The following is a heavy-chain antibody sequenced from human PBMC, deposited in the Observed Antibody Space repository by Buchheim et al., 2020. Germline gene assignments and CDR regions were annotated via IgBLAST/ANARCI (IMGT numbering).Heavy chain of an antibody. V-gene: IGHV4-30-4*01. CDR2: IYYSGST. J-gene: IGHJ5*02. D-gene: IGHD3-10*01. CDR1: GGSISSGDYY. Sequence: QVQLQESGPGLVKPSQTLSLTCTVSGGSISSGDYYWSWIRQPPGKGLEWIGYIYYSGSTYYNPSLKSRVNIAVDTSKNQFSLKLSSVTAADTAVYYCARDLMGLRVRGVRDEKWFDPWGQGTL. CDR3: ARDLMGLRVRGVRDEKWFDP.